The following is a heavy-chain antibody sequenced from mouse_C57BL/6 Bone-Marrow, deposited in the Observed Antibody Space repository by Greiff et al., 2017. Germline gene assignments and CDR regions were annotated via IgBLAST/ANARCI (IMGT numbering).Heavy chain of an antibody. Sequence: QVQLKESGPGLVQPSHSLSITCTVSGFSLTSYGVHWVRQSPGKGLEWLGVIWGGGSTDYNAAFISRLSIRKDNSKSQVFFKMNSLQADDTAIYYCARNGGYYVPFAYWGQGTLGTVSA. V-gene: IGHV2-2*01. CDR2: IWGGGST. CDR3: ARNGGYYVPFAY. D-gene: IGHD2-3*01. CDR1: GFSLTSYG. J-gene: IGHJ3*01.